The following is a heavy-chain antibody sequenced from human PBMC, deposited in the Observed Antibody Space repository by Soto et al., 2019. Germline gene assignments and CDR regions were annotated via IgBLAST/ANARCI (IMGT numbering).Heavy chain of an antibody. CDR2: IDWDGDK. Sequence: SGPTLVNPTQTLTLTCTFSGFSLSTSGMCVTWIRQPPGKALEWLALIDWDGDKYYSTSLKTRLTISKDTSKNQVVLTMTNMDPVDSATYYCARIPVYCSGGSCPFFYYFGMDVWGQGTTVTVSS. D-gene: IGHD2-15*01. CDR1: GFSLSTSGMC. CDR3: ARIPVYCSGGSCPFFYYFGMDV. V-gene: IGHV2-70*01. J-gene: IGHJ6*02.